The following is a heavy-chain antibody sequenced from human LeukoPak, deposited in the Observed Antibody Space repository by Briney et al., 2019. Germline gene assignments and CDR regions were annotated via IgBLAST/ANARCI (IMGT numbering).Heavy chain of an antibody. J-gene: IGHJ3*02. CDR3: AKADDKHDAFDI. CDR1: GFNFNHYA. CDR2: ISSDGNNQ. D-gene: IGHD3-9*01. Sequence: GGSLRLSCTASGFNFNHYAIHWVRQAPGKGPEWVAMISSDGNNQFYADSVKGRFTISRDNSKNTLYLQMNSLRAEDTAVYYCAKADDKHDAFDIWGQGTMVTVSS. V-gene: IGHV3-30-3*01.